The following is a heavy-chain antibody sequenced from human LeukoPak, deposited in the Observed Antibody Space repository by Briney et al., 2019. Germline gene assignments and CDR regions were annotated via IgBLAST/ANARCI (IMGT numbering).Heavy chain of an antibody. J-gene: IGHJ4*02. CDR2: IYTSGST. CDR1: GGSISSGSYY. CDR3: ARDSPTGTYYYDSSGYYASWSSDY. V-gene: IGHV4-61*02. Sequence: PSETLSLTCTVSGGSISSGSYYWSWIRQPAGKGLEWIGRIYTSGSTNYNPSLKSRVTISVDTSKNQFSLKLSSVTAADTAVYYCARDSPTGTYYYDSSGYYASWSSDYWGQGTLVTVSS. D-gene: IGHD3-22*01.